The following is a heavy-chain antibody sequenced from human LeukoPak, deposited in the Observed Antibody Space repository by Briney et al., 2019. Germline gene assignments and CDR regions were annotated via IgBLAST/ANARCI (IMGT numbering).Heavy chain of an antibody. J-gene: IGHJ4*02. Sequence: SETLSLTCTVSGDSISNYYWSWIRQPPGKRLEWIGYISYSGSTNYNTSLKSRVNISVDTSKNQFSLKVSSVTAADTAVYYYARVGRGDYVWGSYSFDYWGQGTLVTVSS. CDR2: ISYSGST. V-gene: IGHV4-59*01. CDR3: ARVGRGDYVWGSYSFDY. D-gene: IGHD3-16*01. CDR1: GDSISNYY.